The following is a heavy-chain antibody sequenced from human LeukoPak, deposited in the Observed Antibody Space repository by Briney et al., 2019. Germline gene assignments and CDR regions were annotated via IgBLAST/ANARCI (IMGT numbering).Heavy chain of an antibody. CDR2: INAGNGNT. CDR3: ARDRWGCSSTSCYYNWFDP. CDR1: GYTFTSYG. D-gene: IGHD2-2*01. Sequence: ASVKVSCKASGYTFTSYGISWVRQAPGQRLEWMGWINAGNGNTKYSQKFQGRVTITRDTPASTAYMELSSLRSEDTAVYYCARDRWGCSSTSCYYNWFDPWGQGTLVTVSS. V-gene: IGHV1-3*01. J-gene: IGHJ5*02.